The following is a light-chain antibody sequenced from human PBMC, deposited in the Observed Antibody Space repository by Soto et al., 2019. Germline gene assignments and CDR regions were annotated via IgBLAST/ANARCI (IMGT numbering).Light chain of an antibody. J-gene: IGKJ4*01. CDR1: QSVSSSY. CDR2: AAS. CDR3: QQYDNCPLT. V-gene: IGKV3-20*01. Sequence: EIVLTQSPGTLSLSPGERATLSCRASQSVSSSYLAWYQQKPGQAPRLLIYAASTRATGIPVRFGGSGSGTEFTLTISSLQSEDFAVYYCQQYDNCPLTFGGGTKVDI.